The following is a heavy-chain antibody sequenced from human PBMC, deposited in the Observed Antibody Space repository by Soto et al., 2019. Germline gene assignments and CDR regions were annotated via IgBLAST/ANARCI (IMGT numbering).Heavy chain of an antibody. CDR1: GYSFTSYW. J-gene: IGHJ6*02. CDR2: IYPGDSDT. V-gene: IGHV5-51*01. CDR3: ARSGVWEPGYYGMDV. Sequence: GESLKISCKGSGYSFTSYWIGWVRQMPGKGLEWMGIIYPGDSDTRYSPSFQGQVTISADKSISTAYLQWSSLKASDTAMYYCARSGVWEPGYYGMDVWGQGTTVTVSS. D-gene: IGHD2-8*01.